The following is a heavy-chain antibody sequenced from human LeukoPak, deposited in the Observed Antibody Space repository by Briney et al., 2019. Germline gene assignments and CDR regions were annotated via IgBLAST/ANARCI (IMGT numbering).Heavy chain of an antibody. J-gene: IGHJ6*02. CDR1: GFTFSSYA. CDR2: MKGDGSDK. CDR3: ASYRVSHGMDV. D-gene: IGHD5/OR15-5a*01. Sequence: GGSLRLSCAASGFTFSSYAMLWVRQAPGRGLEWVANMKGDGSDKYYLESVTGRFTISRDNAKNSLYLQMDSLGAEDTGVYYCASYRVSHGMDVWGQGTTVTVSS. V-gene: IGHV3-7*01.